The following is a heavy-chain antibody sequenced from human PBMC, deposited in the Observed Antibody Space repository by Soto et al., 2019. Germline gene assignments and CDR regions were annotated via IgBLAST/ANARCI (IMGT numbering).Heavy chain of an antibody. Sequence: PSETLSLTCTVSGGSISSGDYYWSWIRQPPGKGLEWIGYIYYSGSTYYNPSLKSRVTISVDTSKNQFSLKLSSVTAADTAVYYCARLTFYGDYRXVDPWGQGTLVTVSS. CDR2: IYYSGST. D-gene: IGHD4-17*01. CDR1: GGSISSGDYY. V-gene: IGHV4-30-4*01. J-gene: IGHJ5*02. CDR3: ARLTFYGDYRXVDP.